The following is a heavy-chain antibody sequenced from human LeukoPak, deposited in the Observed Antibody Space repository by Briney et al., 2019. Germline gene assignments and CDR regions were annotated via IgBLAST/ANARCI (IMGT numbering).Heavy chain of an antibody. Sequence: PGGSLRLSCAASGFTFSAFGMHWVRRAPGKGLEWVAVIGDDGTVAYYADSVKGRFIISRDNSRKMVYLQMNSLRGEDTAVYYCAKEYKHDHWLFDYWGLGVLGTVSS. J-gene: IGHJ4*02. D-gene: IGHD3-3*02. CDR1: GFTFSAFG. CDR2: IGDDGTVA. V-gene: IGHV3-30*18. CDR3: AKEYKHDHWLFDY.